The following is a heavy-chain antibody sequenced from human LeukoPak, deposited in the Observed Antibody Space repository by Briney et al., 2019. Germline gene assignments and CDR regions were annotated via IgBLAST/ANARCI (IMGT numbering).Heavy chain of an antibody. CDR2: IYSGDTT. CDR1: AFTFSSSA. D-gene: IGHD1-26*01. Sequence: GGSLRLSCAASAFTFSSSAMSWVRQAPGKGLEWVSVIYSGDTTFYADSVRGKFTISRDNSKNTLYLQMNSLRAEDTAVYYCVRGGVGIAGPDYWGQGTLVTVSS. CDR3: VRGGVGIAGPDY. V-gene: IGHV3-66*01. J-gene: IGHJ4*02.